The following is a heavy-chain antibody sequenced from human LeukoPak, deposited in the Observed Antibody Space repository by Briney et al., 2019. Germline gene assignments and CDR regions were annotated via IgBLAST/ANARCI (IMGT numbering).Heavy chain of an antibody. CDR2: TNSADESK. CDR3: ARSPQLDY. Sequence: GGSLRLSCAASGFSFNIYSMYWVRQAPGKGLEWVSITNSADESKYYADSVKGRFTISRDNSKNSLYLQMNSLRAEDTAVYYCARSPQLDYWGQGTLVTVSS. V-gene: IGHV3-23*01. CDR1: GFSFNIYS. J-gene: IGHJ4*02.